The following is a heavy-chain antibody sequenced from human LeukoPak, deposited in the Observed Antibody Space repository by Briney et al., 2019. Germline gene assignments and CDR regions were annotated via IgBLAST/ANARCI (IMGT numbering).Heavy chain of an antibody. Sequence: ASVKVSCKASGYTFTGYYMHWVRQAPGQGLEWMGWINPSSGGTNYAQKFQGRVTMTRDTSISTAYMELSRLRSDDTAVYYCARELEYSSSANWGQGTLVTVSS. J-gene: IGHJ4*02. D-gene: IGHD6-6*01. CDR3: ARELEYSSSAN. CDR2: INPSSGGT. CDR1: GYTFTGYY. V-gene: IGHV1-2*02.